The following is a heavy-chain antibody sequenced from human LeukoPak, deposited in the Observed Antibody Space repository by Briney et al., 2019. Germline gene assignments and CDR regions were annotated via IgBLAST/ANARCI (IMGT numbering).Heavy chain of an antibody. CDR1: GGSISSFY. J-gene: IGHJ4*02. D-gene: IGHD6-13*01. Sequence: SETLSLTCTVSGGSISSFYWSWIRQPPGKGLEWIGEINHSGVTNYNPSLKSRVTISADTSKNQFSLKLSSVTAADTAVYYCAVGQQLGDFEYWGQGTLVTVSS. V-gene: IGHV4-34*01. CDR3: AVGQQLGDFEY. CDR2: INHSGVT.